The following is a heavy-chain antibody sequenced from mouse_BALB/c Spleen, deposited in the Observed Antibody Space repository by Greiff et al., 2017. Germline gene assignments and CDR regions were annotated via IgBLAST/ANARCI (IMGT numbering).Heavy chain of an antibody. CDR2: INPGSGGT. Sequence: QVQLKQSGAELVRPGTSVKVSCKASGYAFTNYLIEWVKQRPGQGLEWIGVINPGSGGTNYNEKFKGKATLTADKSSSTAYMQLSSLTSDDSAVYFCAREGGTMITTVYFDVWGAGTTVTVSS. V-gene: IGHV1-54*01. D-gene: IGHD2-4*01. CDR1: GYAFTNYL. J-gene: IGHJ1*01. CDR3: AREGGTMITTVYFDV.